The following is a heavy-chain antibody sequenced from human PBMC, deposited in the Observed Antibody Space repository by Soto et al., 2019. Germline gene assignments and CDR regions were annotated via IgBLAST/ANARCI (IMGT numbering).Heavy chain of an antibody. J-gene: IGHJ4*02. CDR3: ARHKPYYYESSGYYVAPPYYLDY. CDR2: IYYSGST. V-gene: IGHV4-39*01. D-gene: IGHD3-22*01. CDR1: GGSISSSSYY. Sequence: QLQLQESGPGLVKPSETLSLTCTVSGGSISSSSYYWSWIRQPPGKGLEWIGSIYYSGSTYYNPSHKTRLTLPVARYKNHFSLKLSSVTAADTAVYYCARHKPYYYESSGYYVAPPYYLDYWGQGTLVTVSS.